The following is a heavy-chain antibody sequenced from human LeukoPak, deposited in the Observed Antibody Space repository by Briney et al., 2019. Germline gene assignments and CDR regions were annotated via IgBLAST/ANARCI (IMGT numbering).Heavy chain of an antibody. CDR2: LHTSGGT. Sequence: GGSLRLSCAASGFTVSSNYMTWVRQAPGRGLEWVSILHTSGGTYYADSVKGRFTISRDNSKNTLYLQMNSLRAEETAVYYCAKERSRGGDCLDYWGQGTLVTVSS. CDR1: GFTVSSNY. J-gene: IGHJ4*02. D-gene: IGHD2-21*02. V-gene: IGHV3-53*01. CDR3: AKERSRGGDCLDY.